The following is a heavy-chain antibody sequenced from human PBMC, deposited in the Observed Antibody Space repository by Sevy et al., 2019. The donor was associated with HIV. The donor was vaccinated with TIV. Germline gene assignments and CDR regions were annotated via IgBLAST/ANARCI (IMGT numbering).Heavy chain of an antibody. CDR2: ISYDGSNK. J-gene: IGHJ4*02. CDR3: VQQKGETIVGATTGFHY. Sequence: GGSLRLSCAVSGFAFSSFAFHWVRQAPGKGLEWVAFISYDGSNKYYADSVKGRFTISRANSKNTLYLQMSSLRAEDTAVYYCVQQKGETIVGATTGFHYWGQGTLVTVSS. D-gene: IGHD1-26*01. CDR1: GFAFSSFA. V-gene: IGHV3-30-3*01.